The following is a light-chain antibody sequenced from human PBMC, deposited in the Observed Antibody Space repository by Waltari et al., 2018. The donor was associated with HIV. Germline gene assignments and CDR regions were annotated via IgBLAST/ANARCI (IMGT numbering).Light chain of an antibody. CDR1: QSVLYSSNNKNY. CDR3: QQYYSTPRT. V-gene: IGKV4-1*01. J-gene: IGKJ1*01. CDR2: WAS. Sequence: DIVLTQSPDSLAVSLAGRATINCKSSQSVLYSSNNKNYLAWYQQKPGQPPKLLMYWASTRESGVPDRFSGSGSGTDFTLTISSLQAEDVAVYYCQQYYSTPRTFGQGTKVEIK.